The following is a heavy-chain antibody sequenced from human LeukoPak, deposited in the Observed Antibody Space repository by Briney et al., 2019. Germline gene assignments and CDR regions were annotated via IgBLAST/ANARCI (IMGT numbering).Heavy chain of an antibody. CDR3: ARDGYNSYYFDY. J-gene: IGHJ4*02. V-gene: IGHV1-46*01. Sequence: GASVKVSCKASGYTFTSYYMHWVRQAPGQGLEWMGIINPSGGSTSYAQKFQGRVTMARDMSTSTVYMELSSLRSEDTAVYYCARDGYNSYYFDYWGQGTLVTVSS. D-gene: IGHD5-24*01. CDR1: GYTFTSYY. CDR2: INPSGGST.